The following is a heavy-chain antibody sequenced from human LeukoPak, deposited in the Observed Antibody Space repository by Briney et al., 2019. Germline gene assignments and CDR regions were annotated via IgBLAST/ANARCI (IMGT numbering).Heavy chain of an antibody. J-gene: IGHJ4*02. D-gene: IGHD3-10*01. V-gene: IGHV4-59*08. Sequence: SETLSLTCTVSGGSINSYYWSWIRQPPGKGLEWIGYIYYSGSTNYNPSLKSRVTISVDTSKNRFSLKLTSVTAADTAVYYCARNSMVRGVPGILDYWGQGTLVTVSS. CDR3: ARNSMVRGVPGILDY. CDR1: GGSINSYY. CDR2: IYYSGST.